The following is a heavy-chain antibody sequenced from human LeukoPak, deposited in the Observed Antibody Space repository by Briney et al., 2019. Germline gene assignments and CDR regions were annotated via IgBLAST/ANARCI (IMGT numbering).Heavy chain of an antibody. CDR1: GFTFSSYE. CDR3: AREVTYRITVGDDY. J-gene: IGHJ4*02. V-gene: IGHV3-48*03. CDR2: ISSSGSTI. D-gene: IGHD3-16*01. Sequence: PGGSLRLSCAAFGFTFSSYEMNWVRQAPGKGLEWVSYISSSGSTIYYADSVKGRFTISRDNAKNSLYLQMNSLRAEDTAVYYCAREVTYRITVGDDYWGQGTLVTVSA.